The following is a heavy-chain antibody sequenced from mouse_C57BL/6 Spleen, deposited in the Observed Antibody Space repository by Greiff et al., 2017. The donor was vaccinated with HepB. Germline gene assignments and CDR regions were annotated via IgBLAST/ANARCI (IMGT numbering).Heavy chain of an antibody. Sequence: QVQLKQPGAELVKPGASVKLSCKASGYTFTSYWMHWVKQRPGQGLEWIGMIHPNSGSTNYNEKFKSKATLTVDKSSSTAYMQLSSLTSEDSAVYYCARCCDYDRDYAMDYWGQGTSVTVSS. CDR3: ARCCDYDRDYAMDY. CDR1: GYTFTSYW. D-gene: IGHD2-4*01. CDR2: IHPNSGST. V-gene: IGHV1-64*01. J-gene: IGHJ4*01.